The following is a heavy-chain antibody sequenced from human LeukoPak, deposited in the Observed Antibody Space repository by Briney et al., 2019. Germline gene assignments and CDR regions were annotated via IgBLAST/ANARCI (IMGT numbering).Heavy chain of an antibody. Sequence: GGSLRLSCAASGFTFSSYAMSWVRQAPGKGLEWVSAISGSGGSTYYADSVKGRFTISRDNSKNTLYLQMNSLRAEDTAVYYCAKDAQSYDFWSGYYLRGHFDYWGQGTLVTVSS. CDR1: GFTFSSYA. CDR2: ISGSGGST. J-gene: IGHJ4*02. V-gene: IGHV3-23*01. CDR3: AKDAQSYDFWSGYYLRGHFDY. D-gene: IGHD3-3*01.